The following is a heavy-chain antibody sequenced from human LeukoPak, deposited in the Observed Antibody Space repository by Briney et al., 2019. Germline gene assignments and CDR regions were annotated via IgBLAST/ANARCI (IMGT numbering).Heavy chain of an antibody. CDR3: ARGRKVTAIGYMDV. CDR1: GYSISSGYY. Sequence: PSETLSLTCAVSGYSISSGYYWGWIRQPPGKGLEWIGEINHSGSTNYNPSLKSRVTISVDTSKNQFSLKLSSVTAADTAVYYCARGRKVTAIGYMDVWGKGTTVTVSS. J-gene: IGHJ6*03. V-gene: IGHV4-38-2*01. D-gene: IGHD2-21*02. CDR2: INHSGST.